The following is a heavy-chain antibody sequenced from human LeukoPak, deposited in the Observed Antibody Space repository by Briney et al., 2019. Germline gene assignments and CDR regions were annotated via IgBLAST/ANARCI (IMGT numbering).Heavy chain of an antibody. J-gene: IGHJ4*02. D-gene: IGHD6-13*01. CDR1: GGSISSYY. V-gene: IGHV4-59*08. CDR2: ISYSGNT. CDR3: ARQGGYIAPLAF. Sequence: SETLSLTCTVSGGSISSYYWSWIRQPPGKGLEWIGYISYSGNTNYSPSLKSRVTISVDTSKNQFSLKLSSVTAADTAVYYCARQGGYIAPLAFWGQGTLVTVSA.